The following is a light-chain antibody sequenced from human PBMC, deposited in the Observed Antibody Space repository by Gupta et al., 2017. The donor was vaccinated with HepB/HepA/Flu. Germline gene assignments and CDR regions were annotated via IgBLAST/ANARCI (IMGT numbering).Light chain of an antibody. CDR3: QQRKGWPIT. Sequence: ESVSTQSPATLSLSPGERATLSCRSSQSITIHLVSYQQKPGQAPRLLINDASNRGTGIPARFSGSGSGTDFTLTIISLVPEDFAVYFFQQRKGWPITFGGGSKVEIK. V-gene: IGKV3-11*01. J-gene: IGKJ4*01. CDR1: QSITIH. CDR2: DAS.